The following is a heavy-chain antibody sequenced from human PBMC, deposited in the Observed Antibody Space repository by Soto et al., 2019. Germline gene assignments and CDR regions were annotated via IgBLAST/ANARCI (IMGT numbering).Heavy chain of an antibody. CDR2: INPSGGST. J-gene: IGHJ3*02. CDR3: ARLWLVKVPAALDAFDI. D-gene: IGHD2-2*01. Sequence: ASVKVSWKASGYTFTSYYMHWVRQAPGQGLEWMGIINPSGGSTSYAQKFQGRVTMTRDTSTSTVYMELSSLRSEDTAVYYCARLWLVKVPAALDAFDIWGQGTMVTVSS. CDR1: GYTFTSYY. V-gene: IGHV1-46*03.